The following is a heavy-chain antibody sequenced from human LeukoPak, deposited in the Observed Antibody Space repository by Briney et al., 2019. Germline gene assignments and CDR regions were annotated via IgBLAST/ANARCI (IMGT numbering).Heavy chain of an antibody. V-gene: IGHV3-21*01. D-gene: IGHD6-6*01. Sequence: GGSLRLSCAASGFTFSSYSMNWVRQAPGKGLEWVSSISSSSSYIYYADSVKGRFTISRDNAKNSLYLQINSLRVEDTAVYYCARDAPTSEKVAALYGWFDPWGQGSLVVVSS. CDR2: ISSSSSYI. CDR1: GFTFSSYS. J-gene: IGHJ5*02. CDR3: ARDAPTSEKVAALYGWFDP.